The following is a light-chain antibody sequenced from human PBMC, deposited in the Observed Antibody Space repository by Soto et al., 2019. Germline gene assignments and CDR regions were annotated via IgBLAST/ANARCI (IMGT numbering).Light chain of an antibody. V-gene: IGKV1-27*01. Sequence: DIQMTQSPSSLSASVGDRVTITCRASQDISNNLAWYQQRPGEVPKLLIYAASTLHSGVPSRFSGSGSVTDFTLTISGLLTESAATDVCQKCNCPPPFAFGTGTKVDLK. CDR3: QKCNCPPPFA. CDR2: AAS. CDR1: QDISNN. J-gene: IGKJ3*01.